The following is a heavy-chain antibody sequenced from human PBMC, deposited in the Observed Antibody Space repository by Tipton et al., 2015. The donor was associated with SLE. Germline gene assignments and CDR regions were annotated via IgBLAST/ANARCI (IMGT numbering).Heavy chain of an antibody. V-gene: IGHV4-39*07. CDR1: GGSISSSSYY. CDR3: AREVYDFWSGYPFDY. Sequence: TLSLTCTVSGGSISSSSYYWGWIRQPPGKGLEWIGSIYYSGSTYYNPSLKSRVTISVDTSKNQFSLKLSSVTAADTAVYYCAREVYDFWSGYPFDYWGQGTLVTVSS. J-gene: IGHJ4*02. D-gene: IGHD3-3*01. CDR2: IYYSGST.